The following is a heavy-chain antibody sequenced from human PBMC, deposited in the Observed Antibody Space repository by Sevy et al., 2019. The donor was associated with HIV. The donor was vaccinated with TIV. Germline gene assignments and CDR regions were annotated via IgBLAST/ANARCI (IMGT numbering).Heavy chain of an antibody. CDR3: ARVRSISSKPNCYYGMDV. D-gene: IGHD2-21*01. Sequence: SETLSLTCTVSGYSISSGYYWGWIRQPPGKGLEWIGSIYRSGSTYYNPSLKSRVTISVDTSKNQFSLKLGSVTAADTAVYYCARVRSISSKPNCYYGMDVWGQGTTVTVSS. J-gene: IGHJ6*02. CDR1: GYSISSGYY. CDR2: IYRSGST. V-gene: IGHV4-38-2*02.